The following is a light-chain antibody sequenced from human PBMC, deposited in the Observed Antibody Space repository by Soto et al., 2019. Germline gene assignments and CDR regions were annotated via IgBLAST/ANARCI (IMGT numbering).Light chain of an antibody. Sequence: QAVVTQEPSLTASPGGTVTLTCASSTGTVTNNYSPNWFQQKPGQAPRPLIFSTNIKHSWTPARFSGSLFGGKAALTVSDVQPEDEAEYHCLLYFGGAVDWVFGGGTKVTVL. CDR3: LLYFGGAVDWV. J-gene: IGLJ3*02. CDR2: STN. CDR1: TGTVTNNYS. V-gene: IGLV7-43*01.